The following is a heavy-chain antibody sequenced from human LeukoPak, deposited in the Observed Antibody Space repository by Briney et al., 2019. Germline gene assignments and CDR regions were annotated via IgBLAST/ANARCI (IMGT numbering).Heavy chain of an antibody. CDR1: RFTTNKAL. Sequence: GGSLRLSSAASRFTTNKALMTTVRQAPGKGLEWLGRIKGRVDYGTTDYAPHVKGRFSISRDDSKKTLLLQMHLLRIEDTAVYYCTEESDCGGFWGYWFDNGRQGTLVTVSS. CDR2: IKGRVDYGTT. J-gene: IGHJ5*02. CDR3: TEESDCGGFWGYWFDN. V-gene: IGHV3-15*01. D-gene: IGHD4-23*01.